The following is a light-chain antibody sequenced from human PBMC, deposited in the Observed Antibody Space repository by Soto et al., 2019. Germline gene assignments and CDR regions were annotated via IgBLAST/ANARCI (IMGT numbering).Light chain of an antibody. CDR1: SSNIAAGYD. J-gene: IGLJ3*02. Sequence: QSVLTQPPSVSGAPGQRVTLSCTVSSSNIAAGYDVHWYQQLPGTAPKLLIYGTSNRPSGVPDRFSGSKSGTSASLAITGLQAEDEAEYYCQSYDSSLSAWVFGGGTKVTVL. V-gene: IGLV1-40*01. CDR3: QSYDSSLSAWV. CDR2: GTS.